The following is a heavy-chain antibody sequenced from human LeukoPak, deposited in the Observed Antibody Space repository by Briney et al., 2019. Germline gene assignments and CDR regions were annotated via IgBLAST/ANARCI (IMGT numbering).Heavy chain of an antibody. Sequence: GGSLRLSCAASGFTFSSYAMSWVRQAPGKGLEWVSAIYSGGSTYYADSVKGRFTISRDNSKNTLYLQMNSLRAEDTAVYYCAGGSGYQGYYGMDVWGQGTTVTVPS. D-gene: IGHD2-2*01. CDR2: IYSGGST. CDR3: AGGSGYQGYYGMDV. J-gene: IGHJ6*02. CDR1: GFTFSSYA. V-gene: IGHV3-53*01.